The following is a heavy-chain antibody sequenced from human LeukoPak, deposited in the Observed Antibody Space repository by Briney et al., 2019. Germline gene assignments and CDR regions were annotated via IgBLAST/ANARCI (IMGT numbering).Heavy chain of an antibody. CDR2: IKQDGSEK. Sequence: GGSLRLSCAASGFTFSSYWMSWVRQAPGKGLEWVANIKQDGSEKYYVDSVKGRFTISRDNAKNSLYLQMNSLRAEDTAVYYCAKSQGGLPHDAFDIWGQGTMVTVSS. D-gene: IGHD1-26*01. CDR1: GFTFSSYW. J-gene: IGHJ3*02. CDR3: AKSQGGLPHDAFDI. V-gene: IGHV3-7*01.